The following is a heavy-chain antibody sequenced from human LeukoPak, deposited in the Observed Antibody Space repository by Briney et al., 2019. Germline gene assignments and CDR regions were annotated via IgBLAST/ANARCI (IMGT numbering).Heavy chain of an antibody. CDR1: GSSINVYY. D-gene: IGHD3-22*01. CDR2: ISYSGST. Sequence: SETLSLTCTVSGSSINVYYWSWIRQSPGKGLDWIAYISYSGSTNYNPSLKSRVTISVDTSKNQFSLRLSSMTAADTAVYYCARESYYDNNGYSHDAFDIWGQGTMVTVSS. J-gene: IGHJ3*02. CDR3: ARESYYDNNGYSHDAFDI. V-gene: IGHV4-59*01.